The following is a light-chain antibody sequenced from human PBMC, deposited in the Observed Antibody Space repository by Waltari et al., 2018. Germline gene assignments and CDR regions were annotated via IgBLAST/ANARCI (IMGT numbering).Light chain of an antibody. CDR1: SRAVGAYTY. CDR3: SSYTSSLTLV. J-gene: IGLJ3*02. Sequence: QSALTQPASVSGSPGQSITISCTGTSRAVGAYTYFSWYQQHPGKAPKLMIFDVSDRPSGVSNRFSGSKSGNTASLTISGLQAEDEADYYCSSYTSSLTLVFGGGTKLTVL. V-gene: IGLV2-14*03. CDR2: DVS.